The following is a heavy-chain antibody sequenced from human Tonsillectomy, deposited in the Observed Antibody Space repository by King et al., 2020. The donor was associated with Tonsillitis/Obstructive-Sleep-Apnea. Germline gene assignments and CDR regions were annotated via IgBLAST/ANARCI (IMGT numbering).Heavy chain of an antibody. CDR2: IWYDGSNK. J-gene: IGHJ4*02. D-gene: IGHD6-19*01. CDR1: GFTFSSYG. V-gene: IGHV3-33*01. CDR3: AREMYSIGWYAEPGSFDY. Sequence: QVQLVESGGGVVQPGRSLRLSCAASGFTFSSYGMHWVRQAPGKGLEWVAVIWYDGSNKYYADSVKGRFTISRDNSKKTLYLQMNSLRAEDTAVYYCAREMYSIGWYAEPGSFDYWGQGTLVTVSS.